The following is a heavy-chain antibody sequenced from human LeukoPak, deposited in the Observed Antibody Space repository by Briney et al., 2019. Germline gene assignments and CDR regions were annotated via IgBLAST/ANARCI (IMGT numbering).Heavy chain of an antibody. D-gene: IGHD5-12*01. CDR2: IYFSGST. J-gene: IGHJ4*02. CDR3: ARGTSGHDRIDY. V-gene: IGHV4-31*03. CDR1: GGSISSGGYY. Sequence: KPSQTLSLTCTVSGGSISSGGYYWNWIRQHPGKGLEWIGYIYFSGSTYYNPSLKSRLSISIDTSKNQFSLNLSSVTAADTAVYYCARGTSGHDRIDYWVQGTLVTVSS.